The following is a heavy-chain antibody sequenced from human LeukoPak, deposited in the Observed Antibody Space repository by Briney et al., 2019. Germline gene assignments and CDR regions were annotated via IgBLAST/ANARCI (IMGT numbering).Heavy chain of an antibody. J-gene: IGHJ4*02. CDR1: GGSISSYY. V-gene: IGHV4-4*07. CDR3: ARELYYYDSSGYYTHFDY. CDR2: IYTSGST. D-gene: IGHD3-22*01. Sequence: PSETLSLTCTVSGGSISSYYWSWIRQPAGKGLEWIGRIYTSGSTNYNPSLKSRVTMSVDTSKNQFSLKLSSVTAADTAVYYCARELYYYDSSGYYTHFDYWGQGTLVTVSS.